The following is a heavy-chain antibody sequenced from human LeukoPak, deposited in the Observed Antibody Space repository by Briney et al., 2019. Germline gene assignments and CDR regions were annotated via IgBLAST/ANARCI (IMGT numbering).Heavy chain of an antibody. CDR1: GFTFSNYA. D-gene: IGHD4-17*01. J-gene: IGHJ5*02. Sequence: GGSLRLSCAASGFTFSNYAMSWVRQASGKGLEWVSAISGSGSSTYYADSVKGRFTISRDNSKNTLYLQMNSLRAEDTAIYYCAKVRDSATVTGRFDNWGQGTMVTVSS. CDR2: ISGSGSST. V-gene: IGHV3-23*01. CDR3: AKVRDSATVTGRFDN.